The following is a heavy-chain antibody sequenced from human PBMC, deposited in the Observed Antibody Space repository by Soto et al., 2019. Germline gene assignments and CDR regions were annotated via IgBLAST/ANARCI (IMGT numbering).Heavy chain of an antibody. CDR2: IIPIFGTA. D-gene: IGHD6-13*01. CDR1: GGTFSSYA. J-gene: IGHJ6*02. V-gene: IGHV1-69*13. CDR3: ATGSIAAASDYYYGMDV. Sequence: SVKVSCKASGGTFSSYAISWVRQAPGQGLEWMGGIIPIFGTANYAQKFQGRVTITADESTSTAYMELSSLRSEDTAVYYCATGSIAAASDYYYGMDVWGQGTTVTVSS.